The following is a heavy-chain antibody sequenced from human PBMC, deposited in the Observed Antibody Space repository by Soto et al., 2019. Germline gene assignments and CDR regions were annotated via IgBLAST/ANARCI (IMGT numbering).Heavy chain of an antibody. CDR2: IYSGGST. V-gene: IGHV3-53*04. J-gene: IGHJ4*02. Sequence: GGSLRLSCAASGFTVSSNYMSWVRQAPGKGLEWVSVIYSGGSTYYADSVKGRFTISRHNSKNTLYLQMNSLRAEDTAVYYCAKADYSYSWAPGDYWGQGTLVTVSS. D-gene: IGHD6-13*01. CDR3: AKADYSYSWAPGDY. CDR1: GFTVSSNY.